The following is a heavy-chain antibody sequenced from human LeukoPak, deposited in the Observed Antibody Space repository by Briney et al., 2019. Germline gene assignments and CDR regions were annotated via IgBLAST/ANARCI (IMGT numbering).Heavy chain of an antibody. J-gene: IGHJ4*02. V-gene: IGHV4-59*01. CDR2: IYYSGST. CDR1: GGSISSYY. Sequence: PSETLSLTCTVSGGSISSYYWSWIRQPPGKGLEWIGYIYYSGSTNYNPSLKSRVTISVDTSKNQFSLKLRSVTAADTAVYYCARVTGYMIEDYFDYWGQGTLVAVSS. D-gene: IGHD3-22*01. CDR3: ARVTGYMIEDYFDY.